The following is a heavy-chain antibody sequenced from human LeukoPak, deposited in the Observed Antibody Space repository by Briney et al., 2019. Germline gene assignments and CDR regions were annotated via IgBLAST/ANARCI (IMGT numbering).Heavy chain of an antibody. CDR3: ARDHYGSGTGDY. CDR2: ISGDGGST. V-gene: IGHV3-43*02. CDR1: GFTFDDYA. J-gene: IGHJ4*02. D-gene: IGHD3-10*01. Sequence: GGSLRLSCAASGFTFDDYAMHWVRQAPGKGLEWVSLISGDGGSTYYADSVKGRFTISRDNAKNSLYLQMNSLRAEDTALYYCARDHYGSGTGDYWGQGTLVTVSS.